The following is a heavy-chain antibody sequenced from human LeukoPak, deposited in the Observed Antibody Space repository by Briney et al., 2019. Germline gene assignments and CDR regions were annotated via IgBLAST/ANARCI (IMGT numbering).Heavy chain of an antibody. CDR2: INPNSGGT. D-gene: IGHD2-2*01. Sequence: ASVKVSRKASGYTFTGYYMHWVRQAPGQGLEWMGWINPNSGGTNYAQKFQGRVTMTRDTSISTAHMELSRLRSDDTAVYYCARDYCSSTSCRLDYWGQGTLVTVSS. CDR3: ARDYCSSTSCRLDY. CDR1: GYTFTGYY. V-gene: IGHV1-2*02. J-gene: IGHJ4*02.